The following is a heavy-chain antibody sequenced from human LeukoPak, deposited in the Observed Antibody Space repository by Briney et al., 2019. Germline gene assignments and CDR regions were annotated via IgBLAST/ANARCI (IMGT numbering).Heavy chain of an antibody. CDR1: GFTVRSNY. J-gene: IGHJ4*02. Sequence: GGSLRLSCAASGFTVRSNYMSWVRQAPGKGLEWVSVSYSGGSTYYADSVKGRFTISRDNSKNTLYLQVNSLRAEDTAVYYCAKDRRTMTSLDYWGQGTLVTVSS. CDR3: AKDRRTMTSLDY. V-gene: IGHV3-53*01. CDR2: SYSGGST. D-gene: IGHD3-22*01.